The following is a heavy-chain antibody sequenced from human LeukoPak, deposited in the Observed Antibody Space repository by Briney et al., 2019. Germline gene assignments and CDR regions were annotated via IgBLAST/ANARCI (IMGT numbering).Heavy chain of an antibody. CDR3: ASVKRWFGSLS. CDR1: GYSISSGYY. V-gene: IGHV4-38-2*02. Sequence: PSETLSLTCTVSGYSISSGYYWGWIRQPPGKGLEWSGSIYHSGSTYYNPSLKSRVTISVDTSKNQFSLKLSSVTAADTAVYYCASVKRWFGSLSWGQGTLVTVSS. CDR2: IYHSGST. D-gene: IGHD3-10*01. J-gene: IGHJ4*02.